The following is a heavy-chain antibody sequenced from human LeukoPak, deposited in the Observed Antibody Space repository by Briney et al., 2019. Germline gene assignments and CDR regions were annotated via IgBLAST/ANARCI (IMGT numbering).Heavy chain of an antibody. D-gene: IGHD4-11*01. Sequence: SETLSLTCTVSGGSISSYYWSWIRQPPGKGLEWIGYFYYSGSTNYNPSLKSRVTISVDTSKNQFSLKLSSVTAADTAVYYCAEQTTVTDWFDPWGQGTLVTVSS. CDR3: AEQTTVTDWFDP. CDR1: GGSISSYY. CDR2: FYYSGST. J-gene: IGHJ5*02. V-gene: IGHV4-59*08.